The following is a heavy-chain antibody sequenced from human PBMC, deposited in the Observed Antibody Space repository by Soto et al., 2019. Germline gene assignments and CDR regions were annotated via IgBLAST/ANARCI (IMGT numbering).Heavy chain of an antibody. CDR3: ARRAPDGTGHQYFDY. V-gene: IGHV4-39*01. J-gene: IGHJ4*02. D-gene: IGHD2-8*02. CDR1: GGPISVFNHY. CDR2: IYYSGTT. Sequence: PSETLSLTCTVSGGPISVFNHYWDWIRQPPGKGLEWIGTIYYSGTTIYNPSLQSRVTMSVDTSKRQFSLKVSSVNAADTAVYFCARRAPDGTGHQYFDYWGQGARVTVSS.